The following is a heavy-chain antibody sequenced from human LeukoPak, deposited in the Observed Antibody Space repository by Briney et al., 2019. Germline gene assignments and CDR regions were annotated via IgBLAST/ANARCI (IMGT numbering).Heavy chain of an antibody. CDR3: ARSYYDFWSGYYGNGAFDI. Sequence: PSETLSLTCAVSGGSISSSNWWSWVRQPPGKGLEWIGEIYHSGSTNYNPSLKSRVTISVDTSKNQFSLKLSSVTAADTAVYYCARSYYDFWSGYYGNGAFDIWGQGAMVTVSS. J-gene: IGHJ3*02. V-gene: IGHV4-4*02. CDR2: IYHSGST. D-gene: IGHD3-3*01. CDR1: GGSISSSNW.